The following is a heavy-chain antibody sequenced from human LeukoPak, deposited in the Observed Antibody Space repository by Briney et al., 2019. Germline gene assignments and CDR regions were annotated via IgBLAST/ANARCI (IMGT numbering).Heavy chain of an antibody. J-gene: IGHJ4*02. Sequence: GKSLKISCKASGYNFTSYWIGWVRQMPGKGLEYMGIIDPSDSEIRYSPSFQGQVTISAEKSTGTAYLQWSSLKASDTAMYYCARGPLTLVIVAFDYWGQGTLVTVSS. V-gene: IGHV5-51*01. CDR1: GYNFTSYW. CDR2: IDPSDSEI. D-gene: IGHD3-10*01. CDR3: ARGPLTLVIVAFDY.